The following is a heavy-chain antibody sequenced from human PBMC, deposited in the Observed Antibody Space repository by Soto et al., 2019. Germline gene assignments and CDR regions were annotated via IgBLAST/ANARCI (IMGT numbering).Heavy chain of an antibody. CDR2: IYYSGST. D-gene: IGHD2-2*01. J-gene: IGHJ5*02. CDR3: AKLSCTSSTCYFPGWFDP. Sequence: SETLSLTCIVSGGSISSYYWSWIRQPPGKGLEWIGYIYYSGSTNYNPSLKSRVTISVDTSKNQFSLKLSSVTAADTAVYYCAKLSCTSSTCYFPGWFDPWGQGTLVTVSS. V-gene: IGHV4-59*01. CDR1: GGSISSYY.